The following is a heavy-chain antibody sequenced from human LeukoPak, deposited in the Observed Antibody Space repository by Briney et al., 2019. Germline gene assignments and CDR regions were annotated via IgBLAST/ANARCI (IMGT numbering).Heavy chain of an antibody. D-gene: IGHD2-21*01. J-gene: IGHJ5*02. CDR1: GFTFSSYD. V-gene: IGHV3-13*01. Sequence: GGSLRLSCTASGFTFSSYDMHWVRHATGEGLEWVSGICKAGDTYYLGSVKGRFTISREDAKNSLYLQMNSLRVGDTAVYYCVRGDVGFDPWGQGTLVTVSS. CDR2: ICKAGDT. CDR3: VRGDVGFDP.